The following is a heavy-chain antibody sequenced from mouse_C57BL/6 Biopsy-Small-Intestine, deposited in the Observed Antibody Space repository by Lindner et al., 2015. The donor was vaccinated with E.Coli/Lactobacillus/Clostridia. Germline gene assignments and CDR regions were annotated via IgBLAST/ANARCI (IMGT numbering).Heavy chain of an antibody. V-gene: IGHV3-1*01. D-gene: IGHD2-3*01. CDR2: ISYSGST. Sequence: EVQLQESGLGMVETLLTSLSLTCTVTGYSITSGYDWHWIRHFPGNKLEWMGYISYSGSTNYNPSLKSRISITHDTSKNHFFLKLNSVTTEDTATYYCARGGFYDGYYGYFDYWGQGTTLTVSS. J-gene: IGHJ2*01. CDR3: ARGGFYDGYYGYFDY. CDR1: GYSITSGYD.